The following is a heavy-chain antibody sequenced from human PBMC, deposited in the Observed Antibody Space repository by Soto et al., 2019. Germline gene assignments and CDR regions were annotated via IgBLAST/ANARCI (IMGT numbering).Heavy chain of an antibody. D-gene: IGHD3-10*01. V-gene: IGHV1-69*01. J-gene: IGHJ6*02. CDR3: ARPDEGSYSSNTHYYYALDV. Sequence: QVQLVQSGAEVKKPGSSVKVSCKASGGTFRSYSISWVRQAPGQGLEWMGGIIPIFDITNYAQKFQGRVTITADESTSTAYMELSSQGSDDTAVYYCARPDEGSYSSNTHYYYALDVWGQGTTVTV. CDR1: GGTFRSYS. CDR2: IIPIFDIT.